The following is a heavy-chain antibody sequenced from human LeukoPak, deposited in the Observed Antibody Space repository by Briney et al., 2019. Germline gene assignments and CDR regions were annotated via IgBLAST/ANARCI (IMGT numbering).Heavy chain of an antibody. V-gene: IGHV3-23*01. CDR1: GFTFSSYA. CDR2: ITASGGNT. Sequence: TGGSLRLSCAASGFTFSSYAMGWVRQAPGKGLEWVSAITASGGNTYYADSVKGRFTISRDNSKNTLYLQVNSLRAEDTAVYYCARDLGYCTDGVCYSLSDPGGQGTLVTVPS. D-gene: IGHD2-8*01. J-gene: IGHJ5*02. CDR3: ARDLGYCTDGVCYSLSDP.